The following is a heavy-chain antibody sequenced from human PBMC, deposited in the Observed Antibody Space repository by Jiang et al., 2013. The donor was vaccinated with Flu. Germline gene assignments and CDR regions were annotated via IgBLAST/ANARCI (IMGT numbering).Heavy chain of an antibody. J-gene: IGHJ5*02. CDR1: GGSISSSSYY. V-gene: IGHV4-39*07. CDR2: IYYSGST. D-gene: IGHD1-14*01. Sequence: PGLVKPSETLSLTCTVSGGSISSSSYYWGWIRQPPGKGLEWIGSIYYSGSTYYNPSLKSRVTISVDTSKNQFSLKLSSVTAADTAVYYCARQPRGWFDPWGQGTLVTVSS. CDR3: ARQPRGWFDP.